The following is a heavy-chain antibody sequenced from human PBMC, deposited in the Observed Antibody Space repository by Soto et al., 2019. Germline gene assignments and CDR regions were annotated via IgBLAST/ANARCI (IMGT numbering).Heavy chain of an antibody. CDR1: GFTFTSSA. CDR2: IAVGSGYT. V-gene: IGHV1-58*01. CDR3: AADSTAWQQMVPSDY. Sequence: ASVKVSGMASGFTFTSSAFQWVRQARGQRLEWIGWIAVGSGYTNYAQRFQDRVTLTRDMSTPNTYMELSRLTSEDTAIYYCAADSTAWQQMVPSDYWGQGTLVTVSS. D-gene: IGHD2-8*01. J-gene: IGHJ4*02.